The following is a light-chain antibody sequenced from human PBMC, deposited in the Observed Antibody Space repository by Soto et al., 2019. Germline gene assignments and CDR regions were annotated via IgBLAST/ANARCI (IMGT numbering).Light chain of an antibody. J-gene: IGKJ5*01. CDR2: GAS. V-gene: IGKV3-20*01. CDR1: QSVNTNY. CDR3: QQYGSSPIN. Sequence: EIVLTQSPGTLSLSPGERATLSCRASQSVNTNYLAWYQQKSGQAHRLLIYGASSRATGIPDRFSGSGSGTDFTLTISRLEPEDFAAYFCQQYGSSPINFGQGTRLEIK.